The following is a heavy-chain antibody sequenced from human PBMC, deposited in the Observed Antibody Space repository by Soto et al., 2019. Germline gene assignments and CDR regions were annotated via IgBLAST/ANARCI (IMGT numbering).Heavy chain of an antibody. D-gene: IGHD2-2*01. Sequence: PGESLKISCNGSGYTFTDYWIGWGRQLPGKGLEWMAIIYPGDSDTRYSPSFQGHVTITVDKSTNTAYLQWNTLRASDTAMYYCARHTSNFRYYYYAMDVWGQGTTVTVSS. CDR2: IYPGDSDT. J-gene: IGHJ6*02. V-gene: IGHV5-51*01. CDR1: GYTFTDYW. CDR3: ARHTSNFRYYYYAMDV.